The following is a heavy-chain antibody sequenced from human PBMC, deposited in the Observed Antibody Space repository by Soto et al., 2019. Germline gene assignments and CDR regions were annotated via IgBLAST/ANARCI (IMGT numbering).Heavy chain of an antibody. CDR3: VKENLRYGDYSPLDY. Sequence: EVQLLESGGGLVQPGGSLRLSCAASGFTFNNYAMSWVRQTPGEGLEWVSAISGSGVSTYYADSVRGRFTISRDNSKNTLYLQMNSLGADDTAVYYCVKENLRYGDYSPLDYWGQGTLVTVSS. V-gene: IGHV3-23*01. J-gene: IGHJ4*02. D-gene: IGHD4-17*01. CDR1: GFTFNNYA. CDR2: ISGSGVST.